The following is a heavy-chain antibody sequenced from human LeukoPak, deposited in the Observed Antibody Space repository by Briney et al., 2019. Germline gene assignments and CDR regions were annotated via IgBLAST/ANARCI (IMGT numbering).Heavy chain of an antibody. V-gene: IGHV3-30*03. Sequence: AGRSLRLSCVASGFTFSSYGMHWVRRAPGKGLEWVALISYDGSNKYSADSLKDRFTISRDNSKNTLYLQMNSLRVEDTAVYYCAVGQTTGDYWGQGTLVTVSS. D-gene: IGHD1-26*01. CDR2: ISYDGSNK. CDR3: AVGQTTGDY. J-gene: IGHJ4*02. CDR1: GFTFSSYG.